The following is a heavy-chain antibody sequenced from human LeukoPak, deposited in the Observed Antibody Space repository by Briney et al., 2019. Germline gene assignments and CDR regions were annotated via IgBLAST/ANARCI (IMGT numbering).Heavy chain of an antibody. CDR3: ARGLTYSGSYSGGYYFDY. J-gene: IGHJ4*02. CDR2: IIPILGIA. V-gene: IGHV1-69*04. D-gene: IGHD1-26*01. Sequence: ASVKVSCKASGGTFSSYAISWVRQAPGQGLEWMGRIIPILGIANYAQKFQGRVTITADKSTSTAYMELSSLRSEDTAGYYCARGLTYSGSYSGGYYFDYWGQGTLVTVSS. CDR1: GGTFSSYA.